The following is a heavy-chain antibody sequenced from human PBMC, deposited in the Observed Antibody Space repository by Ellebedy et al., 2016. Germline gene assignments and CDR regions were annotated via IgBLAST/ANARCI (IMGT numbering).Heavy chain of an antibody. Sequence: ASVKVSCKASGYTFTSYAMHWVRQAPGQRLEWVGWINAGNGNTKYSQKFQGRVTITRDTSASTAYMELSSLRSEDTAVYYCATGGDYYGSGSIFDYWGQGTLVTVSS. CDR3: ATGGDYYGSGSIFDY. CDR2: INAGNGNT. J-gene: IGHJ4*02. CDR1: GYTFTSYA. V-gene: IGHV1-3*01. D-gene: IGHD3-10*01.